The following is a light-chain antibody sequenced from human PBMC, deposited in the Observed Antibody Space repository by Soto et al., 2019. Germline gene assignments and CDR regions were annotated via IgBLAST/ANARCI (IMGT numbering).Light chain of an antibody. CDR3: QAWDSITAGV. J-gene: IGLJ3*02. CDR2: QDT. Sequence: SYELTQPPSVSVSPGQTAIITCSGDELGDKFVCWYQQKPGQSPVLVIYQDTKRPSGIPERFSGSNSGNTATLTISGTRAMDEADYYCQAWDSITAGVFGGGTKVTVL. V-gene: IGLV3-1*01. CDR1: ELGDKF.